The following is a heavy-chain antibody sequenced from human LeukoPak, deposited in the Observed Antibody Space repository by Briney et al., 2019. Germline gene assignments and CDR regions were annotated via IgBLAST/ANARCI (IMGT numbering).Heavy chain of an antibody. CDR3: ARDLEYYFDY. D-gene: IGHD3-3*01. Sequence: PGRSLRLSCAASGFTFSSYGMHWVRQAPGKGLEWVAVIWYDGSNRYYADSVKGRFTISRDNSKNTLYLQMNSLRAEDTAVYYCARDLEYYFDYWGQGTLVTVSS. CDR2: IWYDGSNR. V-gene: IGHV3-33*01. CDR1: GFTFSSYG. J-gene: IGHJ4*02.